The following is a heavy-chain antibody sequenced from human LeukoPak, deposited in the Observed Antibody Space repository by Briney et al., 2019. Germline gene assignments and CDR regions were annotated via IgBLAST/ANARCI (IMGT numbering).Heavy chain of an antibody. Sequence: PGGSLRLSCAASGFTFSSYAMHWVRQAPGKGLEWVAVISYDGSNKYYADSVKGRFTISRDNSKNTLYLQMNSLRAEDTAVYYCARDLGIAAAGTPIDYWGQGTLSPSPQ. CDR3: ARDLGIAAAGTPIDY. J-gene: IGHJ4*02. CDR2: ISYDGSNK. V-gene: IGHV3-30-3*01. D-gene: IGHD6-13*01. CDR1: GFTFSSYA.